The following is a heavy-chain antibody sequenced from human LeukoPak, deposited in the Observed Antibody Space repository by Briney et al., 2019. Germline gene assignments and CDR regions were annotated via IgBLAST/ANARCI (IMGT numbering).Heavy chain of an antibody. Sequence: GGSLRLSCAASGFTFSSYWMHWVRQAPGKGLVWVSRINSDGSSTSYADSVKGRFTISRDNAKNTLYLQMNSLRAEDTAVYYCARARYPYSSSWYKDYWGQGTLVTVSS. CDR3: ARARYPYSSSWYKDY. V-gene: IGHV3-74*01. CDR1: GFTFSSYW. D-gene: IGHD6-13*01. CDR2: INSDGSST. J-gene: IGHJ4*02.